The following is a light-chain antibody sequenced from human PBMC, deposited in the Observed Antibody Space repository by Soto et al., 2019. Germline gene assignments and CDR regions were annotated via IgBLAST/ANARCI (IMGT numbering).Light chain of an antibody. J-gene: IGKJ1*01. CDR3: QQYYSYPRK. CDR2: AAS. CDR1: QGISSY. Sequence: AIRMTQSPSSFSASTGDRVTITCRASQGISSYLAWYQQKPGKAPKLLIYAASTLQSGVPSRFSGSGSGTDFTLTISCLQSEDVATYYCQQYYSYPRKFGQGTKVDIK. V-gene: IGKV1-8*01.